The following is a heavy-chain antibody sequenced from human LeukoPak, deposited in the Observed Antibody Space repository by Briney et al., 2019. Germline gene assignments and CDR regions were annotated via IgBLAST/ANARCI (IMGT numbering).Heavy chain of an antibody. D-gene: IGHD3-22*01. J-gene: IGHJ3*02. CDR2: ISSSGSTI. CDR3: ARGLITMIVVVTPDAFDI. Sequence: GGSLRLSCAASGFTFSTYSMNWVRQAPGKWLEWVSYISSSGSTIYYADSVKGLFTISRDNAKNSLSLQMNSLRAEDTAVYYCARGLITMIVVVTPDAFDIWGQGTMVTVSS. CDR1: GFTFSTYS. V-gene: IGHV3-48*04.